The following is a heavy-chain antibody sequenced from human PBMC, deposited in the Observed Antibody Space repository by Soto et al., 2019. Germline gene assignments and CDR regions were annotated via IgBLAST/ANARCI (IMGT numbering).Heavy chain of an antibody. J-gene: IGHJ6*02. D-gene: IGHD4-17*01. V-gene: IGHV1-69*02. CDR2: IIPIVNIP. Sequence: QLVQSGAEVRKPGSSVKVSCKASGGIFSDYTLTWVRQAPGQGLEWMGRIIPIVNIPTYSQKFQGRVTITADKSTSTAYMELSSLRSEDTAVYYCASVTSINLFYFYYGMDVWGQGTTVTVAS. CDR1: GGIFSDYT. CDR3: ASVTSINLFYFYYGMDV.